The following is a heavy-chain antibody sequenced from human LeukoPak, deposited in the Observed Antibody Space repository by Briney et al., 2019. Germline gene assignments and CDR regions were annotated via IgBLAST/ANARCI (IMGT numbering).Heavy chain of an antibody. CDR2: INPSGGST. D-gene: IGHD5-24*01. CDR1: GYTLTRSY. CDR3: ARKEMATGGVDY. Sequence: ASVKVSCKASGYTLTRSYMRWVRQAPGQGLEWMGIINPSGGSTSYAQEFQGRVTMTSDTSTSTVYMELSSLRSEDTAVYYCARKEMATGGVDYWGQGTLVTVSS. J-gene: IGHJ4*02. V-gene: IGHV1-46*01.